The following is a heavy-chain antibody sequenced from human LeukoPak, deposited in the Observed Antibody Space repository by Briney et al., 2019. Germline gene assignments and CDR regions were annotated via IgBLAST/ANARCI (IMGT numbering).Heavy chain of an antibody. CDR1: GGSISSSSHY. Sequence: QSSETLSLTCTVSGGSISSSSHYWGWIRQPPGKGLEWIGSIYYSGSTYYNPSLKSRVTISVDTSKNLFSLKLSSVTAADTAVYYCAREMITFGGVDFDYWGQGTLVTVSS. J-gene: IGHJ4*02. CDR3: AREMITFGGVDFDY. V-gene: IGHV4-39*02. D-gene: IGHD3-16*01. CDR2: IYYSGST.